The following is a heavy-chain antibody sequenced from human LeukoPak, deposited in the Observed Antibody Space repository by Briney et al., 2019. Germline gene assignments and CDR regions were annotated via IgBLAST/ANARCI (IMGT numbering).Heavy chain of an antibody. CDR1: GFTFTSTA. CDR3: ASDPPYTSSSAW. CDR2: ILVGSGNT. D-gene: IGHD2-2*01. Sequence: SVKVSCKASGFTFTSTAVQWVRQARGQRLEWIGWILVGSGNTNYAQMFQERVTLTWDVSTSAAYMVLSSLRSEDTAIYYCASDPPYTSSSAWWGQGTLVTVSS. V-gene: IGHV1-58*01. J-gene: IGHJ4*02.